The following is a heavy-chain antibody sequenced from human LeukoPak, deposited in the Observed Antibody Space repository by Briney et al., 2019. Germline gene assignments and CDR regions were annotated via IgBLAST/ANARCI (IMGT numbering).Heavy chain of an antibody. D-gene: IGHD4/OR15-4a*01. CDR1: GFTFSSYA. CDR2: IIGRGDNT. J-gene: IGHJ4*02. CDR3: AKAYMVDQ. Sequence: GGSLRLSCAASGFTFSSYAMSWVRQAPRKGLEWVSGIIGRGDNTYYADSVKGRFTISRDTSKNTLYLQMNSLRAEDTAVYYCAKAYMVDQWGQGTLVTVSS. V-gene: IGHV3-23*01.